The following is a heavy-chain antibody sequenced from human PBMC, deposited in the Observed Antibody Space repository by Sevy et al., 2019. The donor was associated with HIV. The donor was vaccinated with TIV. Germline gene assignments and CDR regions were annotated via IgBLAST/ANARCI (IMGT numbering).Heavy chain of an antibody. J-gene: IGHJ5*02. V-gene: IGHV5-51*01. CDR1: GYSFTSYW. Sequence: GESLKISCKGSGYSFTSYWIGSVRQMPGKGLEWMGIIYPGDSDTRYSPSFQGQVTISADKSISTAYLQWSSLKASDTTMDYCARNGITMVRGGSFDPWGQGTLVTVSS. CDR3: ARNGITMVRGGSFDP. D-gene: IGHD3-10*01. CDR2: IYPGDSDT.